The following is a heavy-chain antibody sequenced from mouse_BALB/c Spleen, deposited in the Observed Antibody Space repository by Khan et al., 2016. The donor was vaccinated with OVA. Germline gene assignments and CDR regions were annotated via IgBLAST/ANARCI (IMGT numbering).Heavy chain of an antibody. CDR2: ISYSGST. V-gene: IGHV3-2*02. CDR1: GYSITSDYA. J-gene: IGHJ2*01. D-gene: IGHD2-1*01. Sequence: EVQLVESGPGLVKPSQSLSLTCTVTGYSITSDYAWNWIRQFPGNKLEWMGYISYSGSTSYNPSLKSRISITRDTSKNQFFLQLNSVTTEDTATYYCARSYGNYPDYWGQGTTLTVSS. CDR3: ARSYGNYPDY.